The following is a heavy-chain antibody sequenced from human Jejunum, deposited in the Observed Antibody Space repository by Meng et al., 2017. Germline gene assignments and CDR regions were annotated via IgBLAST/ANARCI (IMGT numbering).Heavy chain of an antibody. CDR1: GFIFNNYQ. CDR2: LHGDGSGP. V-gene: IGHV3-74*01. J-gene: IGHJ4*02. D-gene: IGHD3-10*01. Sequence: VQLVESGGGLVQPGRFLRLSCAASGFIFNNYQIHWLRQAPGEGLVWVSRLHGDGSGPIYADSVKGRFTISRDNAKNTLDLQMNSLRLDDTAVYYCVRDNYGPDYWGQGTLVTVSS. CDR3: VRDNYGPDY.